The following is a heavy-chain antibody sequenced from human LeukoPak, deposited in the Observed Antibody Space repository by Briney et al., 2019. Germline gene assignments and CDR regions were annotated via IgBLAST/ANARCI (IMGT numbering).Heavy chain of an antibody. D-gene: IGHD1-26*01. V-gene: IGHV3-33*06. CDR1: GFTFSSYG. CDR3: AKEGMSGSYLDY. Sequence: GGSLRLSCAASGFTFSSYGMHWVRQAPGKGLEWVAVIWYDRSNKYYADSVKGRFTISRDNSKNTLYLQMNSLRAEDTAVYYCAKEGMSGSYLDYWGQGTLVTVSS. J-gene: IGHJ4*02. CDR2: IWYDRSNK.